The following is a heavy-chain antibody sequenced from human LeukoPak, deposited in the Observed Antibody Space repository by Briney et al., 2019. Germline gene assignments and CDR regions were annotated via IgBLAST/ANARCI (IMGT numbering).Heavy chain of an antibody. V-gene: IGHV1-24*01. Sequence: ASVKVSCKVSGYTLTELSMHWVRQAPGKGLEWMGGFDPEDGETIYAQKFQGRVTMTEDTPIDTAYMELSSLRSEDTAVYYCARSSGRSVSPKFDYWGQGTLVTVSS. J-gene: IGHJ4*02. CDR3: ARSSGRSVSPKFDY. CDR1: GYTLTELS. CDR2: FDPEDGET. D-gene: IGHD5/OR15-5a*01.